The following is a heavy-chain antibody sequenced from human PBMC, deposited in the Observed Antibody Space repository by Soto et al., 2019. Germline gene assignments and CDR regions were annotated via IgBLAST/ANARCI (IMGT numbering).Heavy chain of an antibody. D-gene: IGHD4-17*01. J-gene: IGHJ4*02. CDR2: INRDGSTT. CDR1: GFTFSSYW. CDR3: ARVAYGDWGVFAY. Sequence: EVQLVESGGGLVQPGGSLRLSCAASGFTFSSYWMHWVRQAPGKGLVWVSRINRDGSTTSYADSVKGRFSISRDNAKNTVYLQMSSLRADDTAVYYCARVAYGDWGVFAYWGQGTLVTVSS. V-gene: IGHV3-74*01.